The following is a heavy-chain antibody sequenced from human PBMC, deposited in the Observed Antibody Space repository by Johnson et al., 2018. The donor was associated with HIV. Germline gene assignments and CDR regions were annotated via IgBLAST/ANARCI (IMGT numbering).Heavy chain of an antibody. CDR1: GFTVSSNY. Sequence: LVESGGGLIQPGGSLRLSCAASGFTVSSNYMSWVRQAPGKGLEWVSGLSWNSGSIGYADSVKGRFTISRDNAKNSLYLQMNSLRAEDTALYYCATLSSSPAPFDIWGQGTMVTVSS. CDR2: LSWNSGSI. D-gene: IGHD6-13*01. V-gene: IGHV3-9*01. J-gene: IGHJ3*02. CDR3: ATLSSSPAPFDI.